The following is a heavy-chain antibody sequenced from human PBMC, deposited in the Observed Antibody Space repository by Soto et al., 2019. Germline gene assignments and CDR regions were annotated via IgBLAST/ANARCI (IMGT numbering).Heavy chain of an antibody. Sequence: EVQLVESGGGLVQPGGSLRLSCAASGFTFSSFTMNWVRXXXXXXXXXVSYIGSSGITRYHADSVKGRFTVSRDNARNSLXXXMXXXXXXXXXXXXXXXXXXXXXXXXXXXXXDAFDVWGQGTMVTVSP. V-gene: IGHV3-48*01. CDR1: GFTFSSFT. CDR2: IGSSGITR. CDR3: XXXXXXXXXXXXXXXXDAFDV. J-gene: IGHJ3*01.